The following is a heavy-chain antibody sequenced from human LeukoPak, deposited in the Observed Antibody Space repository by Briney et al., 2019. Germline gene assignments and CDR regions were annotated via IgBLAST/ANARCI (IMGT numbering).Heavy chain of an antibody. J-gene: IGHJ6*03. Sequence: GSSVKLSCTASGVTFRSDAISWVRQAPGQGLEWISGIIPIFGTTNYAQKFQGRVTITADESTSTAYMELCSLRSEDTAVYYCARGPYYSYMDVWGKGTTVTVSS. CDR3: ARGPYYSYMDV. CDR2: IIPIFGTT. V-gene: IGHV1-69*01. CDR1: GVTFRSDA.